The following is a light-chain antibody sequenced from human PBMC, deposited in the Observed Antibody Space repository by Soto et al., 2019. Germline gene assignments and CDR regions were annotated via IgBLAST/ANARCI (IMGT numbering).Light chain of an antibody. V-gene: IGKV3-20*01. J-gene: IGKJ1*01. Sequence: EIVLTQSPGTLSLSPGERATLSCRASQSVSSNYLAWYQQKPGQAPRLLIYGASSRATGIPDRFSGSGSGTDFTLTISRLEPDDCAVYYCQQYSSGWTFGQGTMVEIK. CDR2: GAS. CDR3: QQYSSGWT. CDR1: QSVSSNY.